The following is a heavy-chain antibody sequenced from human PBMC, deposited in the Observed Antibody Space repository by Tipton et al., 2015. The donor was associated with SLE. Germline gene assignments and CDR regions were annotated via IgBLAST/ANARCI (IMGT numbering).Heavy chain of an antibody. J-gene: IGHJ3*02. CDR1: GGSISSGGYY. CDR2: IYYSGST. CDR3: ARKGFPRAFDI. V-gene: IGHV4-31*03. D-gene: IGHD2-15*01. Sequence: TLSLTCTVSGGSISSGGYYWSWIRQHPGKGLEWIGYIYYSGSTYYNPSLKSRVTISVDTSKNQFSLKLSSVTAADTAVYYCARKGFPRAFDIWGQGTMVTVSS.